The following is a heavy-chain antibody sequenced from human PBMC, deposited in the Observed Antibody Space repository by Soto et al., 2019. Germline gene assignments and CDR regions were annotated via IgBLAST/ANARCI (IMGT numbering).Heavy chain of an antibody. V-gene: IGHV2-70*01. CDR1: GFSLSTSGMC. CDR2: IDWDDDK. CDR3: ARETSMVRGVYLRRYYYYGMDV. Sequence: SGPTLVNPTQTLTLTCTFSGFSLSTSGMCVRWIRKPPGKALEWLSLIDWDDDKYYSTSLKTRLTISKDTSKNQVVLTLTNMDPVDTATYYCARETSMVRGVYLRRYYYYGMDVWGQGTTVTVSS. D-gene: IGHD3-10*01. J-gene: IGHJ6*02.